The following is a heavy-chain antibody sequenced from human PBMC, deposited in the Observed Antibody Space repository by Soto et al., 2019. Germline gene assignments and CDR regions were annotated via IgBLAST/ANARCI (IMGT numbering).Heavy chain of an antibody. CDR1: GFTFSSYA. CDR3: AREPPTVGATSPPDY. D-gene: IGHD1-26*01. CDR2: ISYDGSNK. V-gene: IGHV3-30-3*01. Sequence: GGSLRLSCAASGFTFSSYAMHWVRQAPGKGLEWVAVISYDGSNKYYADSVKGRFTISRDNSKNTLYLQMNSLRAEDTAVYYCAREPPTVGATSPPDYWGQGTLVTVSS. J-gene: IGHJ4*02.